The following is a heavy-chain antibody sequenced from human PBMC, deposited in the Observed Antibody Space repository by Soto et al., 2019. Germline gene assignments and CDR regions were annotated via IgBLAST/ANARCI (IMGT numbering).Heavy chain of an antibody. CDR1: GGSFSGYY. Sequence: SETLSLTCAVYGGSFSGYYWSWIRQPPGKGLEWIGEINHSGSTNYNPSLKSRVTISVDTSKNQFSLKLSSVTAADTAVYYCARASGYYYGSGSYYPLFDYWGQGTLVTVSS. D-gene: IGHD3-10*01. CDR2: INHSGST. CDR3: ARASGYYYGSGSYYPLFDY. J-gene: IGHJ4*02. V-gene: IGHV4-34*01.